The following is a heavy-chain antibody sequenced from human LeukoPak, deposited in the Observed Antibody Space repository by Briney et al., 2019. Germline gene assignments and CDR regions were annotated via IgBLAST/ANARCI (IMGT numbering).Heavy chain of an antibody. CDR1: GYTLTELS. D-gene: IGHD2-21*02. CDR2: FDPEDGET. Sequence: ASVKVSCKVSGYTLTELSMHWVRQAPGKGLEWMGGFDPEDGETIYAQKFQGRVTMTEDTSTDTAYMELSSLRSEDTAVYYCATIYCGGDCSSPYYFDYWGQGTLVTVSS. CDR3: ATIYCGGDCSSPYYFDY. J-gene: IGHJ4*02. V-gene: IGHV1-24*01.